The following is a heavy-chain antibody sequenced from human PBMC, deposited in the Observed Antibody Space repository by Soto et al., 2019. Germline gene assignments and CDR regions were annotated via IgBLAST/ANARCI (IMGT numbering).Heavy chain of an antibody. CDR3: AKDRGGVAEPYYFDY. CDR2: ISWDGGST. Sequence: EVQLVESGGVVVQPGGSLRLSCAASGFTFDDYTMHWVRQAPGKGLEWVSLISWDGGSTYYADSVKGRFTISRDNSKNSLYLQMNSLRTEDTALYYCAKDRGGVAEPYYFDYWGQGTLVTVSS. D-gene: IGHD3-10*01. V-gene: IGHV3-43*01. CDR1: GFTFDDYT. J-gene: IGHJ4*02.